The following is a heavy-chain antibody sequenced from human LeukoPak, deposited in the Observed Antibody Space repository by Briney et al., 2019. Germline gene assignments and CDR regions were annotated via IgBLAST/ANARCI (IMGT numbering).Heavy chain of an antibody. Sequence: SETLSLTCTVSGYSISSGYYWGWIRQPPGKGLEWIGEINHSGSTNYNPSLKSRVTISVDTSKNQFSLKLSSVTAADTAVYYCARPSVRRARWFDPWGQGTLVTVSS. CDR3: ARPSVRRARWFDP. CDR2: INHSGST. CDR1: GYSISSGYY. V-gene: IGHV4-38-2*02. D-gene: IGHD6-6*01. J-gene: IGHJ5*02.